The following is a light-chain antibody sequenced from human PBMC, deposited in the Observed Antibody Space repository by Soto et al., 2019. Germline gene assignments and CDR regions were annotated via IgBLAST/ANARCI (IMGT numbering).Light chain of an antibody. CDR2: DVS. Sequence: QSALTQPRSVSGSPGQSVTISCTGTSNDVGGYNVVSWYQQRPGKVPKLFIYDVSRRPSGVPDRFSGSKSGNTASLTISGLQAEDEADYYCSSYAGSYTLVFGGGTKLTVL. CDR1: SNDVGGYNV. J-gene: IGLJ2*01. CDR3: SSYAGSYTLV. V-gene: IGLV2-11*01.